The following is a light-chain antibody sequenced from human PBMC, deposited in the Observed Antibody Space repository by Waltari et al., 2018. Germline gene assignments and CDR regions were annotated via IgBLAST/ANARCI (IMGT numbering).Light chain of an antibody. CDR2: WAS. Sequence: DIVMTQSPDSLAVSLGERATINCNSSQSVLYRSKQDNYLAWYQTKPGQPPKLLIDWASTRESGVPDRFGGSGSGTDFTLTISSLQAEDVAVYYCQQYYSTPQTFGQGTKVEIK. V-gene: IGKV4-1*01. J-gene: IGKJ1*01. CDR1: QSVLYRSKQDNY. CDR3: QQYYSTPQT.